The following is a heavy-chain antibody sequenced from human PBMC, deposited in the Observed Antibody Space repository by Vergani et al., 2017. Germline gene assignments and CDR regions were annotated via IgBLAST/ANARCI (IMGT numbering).Heavy chain of an antibody. J-gene: IGHJ3*02. D-gene: IGHD4-17*01. CDR1: SFSVSSHS. CDR2: INIGGRT. V-gene: IGHV3-66*02. CDR3: ARGMTTETTDLDGFDI. Sequence: EVQLVESGGGLVQPGGSLRLSCAASSFSVSSHSMTWVRQAPGKGLEWVSTINIGGRTSYADSVKGRLTLTRDDSKNTLHLQMNSLRPEDTAVYYCARGMTTETTDLDGFDIWGQGTMVSVSS.